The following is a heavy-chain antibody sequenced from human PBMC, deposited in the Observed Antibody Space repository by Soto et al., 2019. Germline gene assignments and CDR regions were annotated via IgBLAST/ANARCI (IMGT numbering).Heavy chain of an antibody. D-gene: IGHD6-13*01. CDR2: IYYSGST. J-gene: IGHJ5*02. V-gene: IGHV4-31*03. CDR3: ARGSASIAAAGTSWFDP. CDR1: GGSISSGGYY. Sequence: TLSLTCTVSGGSISSGGYYWSWIRQHPGKGLEWIGYIYYSGSTYYKPSLKSRVTISVDTSKNQFSLKLSSVTAADTAVYYCARGSASIAAAGTSWFDPWRQGSLVTVSS.